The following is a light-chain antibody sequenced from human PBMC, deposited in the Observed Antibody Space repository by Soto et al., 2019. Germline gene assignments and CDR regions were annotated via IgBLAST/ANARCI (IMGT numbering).Light chain of an antibody. CDR2: GNS. CDR3: QSYDSSLSGSV. V-gene: IGLV1-40*01. CDR1: SSNIGAGYD. J-gene: IGLJ2*01. Sequence: QSVLTQPPAVSGAPGQRVTISCTGSSSNIGAGYDVHWYQQLPGTAPKLLIYGNSNRHSGVPDRLSGSKSGTSASLAITGLQAEDEADYYCQSYDSSLSGSVFGGGTKVTVL.